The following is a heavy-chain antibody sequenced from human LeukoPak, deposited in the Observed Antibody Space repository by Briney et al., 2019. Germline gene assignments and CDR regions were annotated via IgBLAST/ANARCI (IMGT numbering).Heavy chain of an antibody. CDR3: AGSSGYYPGDY. V-gene: IGHV4-30-2*01. CDR1: GGSISSGGYY. CDR2: IYHSGST. J-gene: IGHJ4*02. Sequence: SETLSLTCTVSGGSISSGGYYWSWIRQPPGKGLEWIGYIYHSGSTYYNPSLKSRVTISVDRSKNQFSLKLSSVTAADTAVYYCAGSSGYYPGDYWGQGTLVTVSS. D-gene: IGHD3-22*01.